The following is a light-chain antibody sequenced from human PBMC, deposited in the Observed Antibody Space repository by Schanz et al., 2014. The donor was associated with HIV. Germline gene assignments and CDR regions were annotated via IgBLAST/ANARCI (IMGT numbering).Light chain of an antibody. CDR3: LQYDDESYT. Sequence: IQMTQSPATLYASVGDRVTITCRTSQSIGNSLAWLQQKPGRAPKVLISEASILETGVPSTFSGSGSGTEFTLTISSLQPDDFATYYCLQYDDESYTFGQGTKLEIK. CDR2: EAS. CDR1: QSIGNS. J-gene: IGKJ2*01. V-gene: IGKV1-5*03.